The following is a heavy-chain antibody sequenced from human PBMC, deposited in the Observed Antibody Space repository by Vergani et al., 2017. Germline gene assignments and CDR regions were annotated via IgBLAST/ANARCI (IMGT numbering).Heavy chain of an antibody. CDR2: ISNDGSKK. D-gene: IGHD3-10*01. Sequence: QVQLAESGGGRVQPGRSLRLSCAASGFSFSSHAIHWVRQAPGKGLEWVAVISNDGSKKYYADSVKGRFTISRDNSKNTLDLQMNSLRTQDTAVYYCAKAGSVTSGSLQYNFYMDVWGKGTTVTDS. CDR1: GFSFSSHA. J-gene: IGHJ6*03. V-gene: IGHV3-30*18. CDR3: AKAGSVTSGSLQYNFYMDV.